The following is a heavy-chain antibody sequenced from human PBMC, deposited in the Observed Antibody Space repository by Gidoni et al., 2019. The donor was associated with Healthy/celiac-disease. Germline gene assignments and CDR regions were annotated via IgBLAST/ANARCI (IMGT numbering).Heavy chain of an antibody. D-gene: IGHD3-3*01. Sequence: QVQLQQWGAGLLKPSETLSLTCAVYGGSFSGYYWSWIRQPPGKGLEWIGEINHSGSTNYNPSLKSRVTISVDTSKNQFSLKLSSVTAADTAVYYCARGPRAYYDFWSGYFPWGQGTLVTVSS. CDR2: INHSGST. V-gene: IGHV4-34*01. CDR3: ARGPRAYYDFWSGYFP. CDR1: GGSFSGYY. J-gene: IGHJ5*02.